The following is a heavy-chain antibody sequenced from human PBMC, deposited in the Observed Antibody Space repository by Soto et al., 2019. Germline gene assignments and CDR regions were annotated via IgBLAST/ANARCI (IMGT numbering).Heavy chain of an antibody. V-gene: IGHV3-48*02. D-gene: IGHD2-2*03. CDR1: GFTFSSYS. CDR3: VRDPDGLTDFDY. J-gene: IGHJ4*02. Sequence: GALRLSCAASGFTFSSYSMKWVRQAPGKGLEWVSYISSSSSTIYYADSVKGRFTISRDNAKNSLFLQMSSLRDEDTAVYFCVRDPDGLTDFDYWGQGTQVTVSS. CDR2: ISSSSSTI.